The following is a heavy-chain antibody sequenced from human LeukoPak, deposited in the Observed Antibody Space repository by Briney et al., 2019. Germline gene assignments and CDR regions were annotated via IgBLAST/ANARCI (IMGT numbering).Heavy chain of an antibody. V-gene: IGHV3-74*01. D-gene: IGHD3-22*01. CDR3: ARAYDSSSSFDY. CDR1: GFTFISYW. J-gene: IGHJ4*02. CDR2: INADGSST. Sequence: GGSLRLSCAASGFTFISYWMHWVRQDPGKGLVWVSRINADGSSTSYADSVKGRFTISRDNAKNTLYLQMNSLRAEDTAVYYCARAYDSSSSFDYWGQGTLVTVSS.